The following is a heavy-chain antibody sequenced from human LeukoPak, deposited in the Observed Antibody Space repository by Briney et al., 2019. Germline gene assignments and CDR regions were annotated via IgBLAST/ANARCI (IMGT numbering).Heavy chain of an antibody. D-gene: IGHD3-3*01. CDR3: TRDKAPFWAFAF. J-gene: IGHJ4*02. CDR1: GGSIGSSNY. Sequence: SETLSLTCGASGGSIGSSNYWSRVRQAPGKGLEWIGEIAHDGTRNYNPSLRSRVAMSFDRANNYFSLSLTAVTAADTALYYCTRDKAPFWAFAFWGQGVMVTVSS. V-gene: IGHV4-4*02. CDR2: IAHDGTR.